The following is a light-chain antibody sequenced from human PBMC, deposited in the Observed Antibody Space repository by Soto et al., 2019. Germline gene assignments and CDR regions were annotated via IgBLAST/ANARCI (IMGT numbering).Light chain of an antibody. J-gene: IGLJ1*01. CDR2: DIS. V-gene: IGLV2-14*01. CDR1: SSDVGGYSY. Sequence: QSVLTQPASVSGSPGQSITISCTGTSSDVGGYSYVSWYQQHPGKAPKLMIYDISNRPSGVSNRFSGSKSGNTASLTISGLQPEDEADYYCSSYTSSSTYVFGTGTKDTVL. CDR3: SSYTSSSTYV.